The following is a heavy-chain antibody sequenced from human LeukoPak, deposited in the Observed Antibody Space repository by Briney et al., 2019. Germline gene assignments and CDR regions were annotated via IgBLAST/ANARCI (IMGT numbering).Heavy chain of an antibody. J-gene: IGHJ4*02. CDR2: VYPSGNT. V-gene: IGHV4-39*07. CDR3: ARVMNPTFYCDY. CDR1: GGSISSSSYY. Sequence: SETLSLTCTVSGGSISSSSYYWGWIRQPPGKGLEYIGNVYPSGNTHYNPSLKGRVTISVDTSKNQFSLRLSSVTAADTAVYYCARVMNPTFYCDYWGQGTLVTVSS. D-gene: IGHD1-1*01.